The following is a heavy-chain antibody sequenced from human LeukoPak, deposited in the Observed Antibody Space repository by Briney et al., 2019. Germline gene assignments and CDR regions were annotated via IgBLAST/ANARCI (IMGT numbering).Heavy chain of an antibody. CDR3: AKDRWSRMRVATISDY. CDR1: GFTFSSYG. D-gene: IGHD5-12*01. V-gene: IGHV3-30*18. CDR2: ISYDGSSK. J-gene: IGHJ4*02. Sequence: QPGRSLRLSCAASGFTFSSYGMHWVRQAPGKGLEWVAVISYDGSSKYYADSVKGRFTISRDNSKNTLYLQMNSLRAEDTAVYYCAKDRWSRMRVATISDYWGQGTLVTVSS.